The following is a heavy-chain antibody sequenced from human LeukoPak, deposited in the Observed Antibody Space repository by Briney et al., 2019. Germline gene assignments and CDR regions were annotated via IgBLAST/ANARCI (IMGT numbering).Heavy chain of an antibody. J-gene: IGHJ4*02. V-gene: IGHV3-21*01. CDR3: AKDLDLLWFGDSPPDY. Sequence: GGSLRLSCAASGFIFSNSAMNWVRQAPGKGLEWVSSINNDGSYIYYAGSVKGRFTISRDNAKNSLYLQMNSLRAEDTAVYYCAKDLDLLWFGDSPPDYWGQGTLVTVSS. D-gene: IGHD3-10*01. CDR1: GFIFSNSA. CDR2: INNDGSYI.